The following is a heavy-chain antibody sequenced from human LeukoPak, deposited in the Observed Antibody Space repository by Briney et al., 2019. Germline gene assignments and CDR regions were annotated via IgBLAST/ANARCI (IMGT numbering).Heavy chain of an antibody. Sequence: ASVKVSCKTSGYTFTGYYMHWVRQAPGQGLEWMGIINPSGGSTSYAQKFQGRVTMTRDTSTSTVYMELSSLRSDDTAVYYCAVETWTTPIDYWGQGTLVTVSS. J-gene: IGHJ4*02. CDR1: GYTFTGYY. V-gene: IGHV1-46*01. CDR2: INPSGGST. D-gene: IGHD4-11*01. CDR3: AVETWTTPIDY.